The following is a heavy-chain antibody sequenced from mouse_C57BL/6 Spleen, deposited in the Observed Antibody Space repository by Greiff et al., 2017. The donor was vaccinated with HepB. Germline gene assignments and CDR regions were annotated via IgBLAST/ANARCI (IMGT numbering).Heavy chain of an antibody. CDR3: ARRDYDGAYYFDY. CDR2: ISSGSSTI. Sequence: VQLQQSGGGLVKPGGSLKLSCAASGFTFSDYGMHWVRQAPEKGLEWVAYISSGSSTIYYADTVKGRFTISRDNAKNTLFLQMTSLRSEDTAMYYCARRDYDGAYYFDYWGQGTTLTVSS. J-gene: IGHJ2*01. D-gene: IGHD2-4*01. V-gene: IGHV5-17*01. CDR1: GFTFSDYG.